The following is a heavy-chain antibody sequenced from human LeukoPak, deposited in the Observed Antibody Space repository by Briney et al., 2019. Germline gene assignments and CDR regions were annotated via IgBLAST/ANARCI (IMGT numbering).Heavy chain of an antibody. CDR2: IYYNGST. Sequence: SETLSLTCTVSGGAISSSRHSWTWIRQPPGKGLEWIGIIYYNGSTYYNPSLKSRVTISVDTSKNQFSLKLSSVTAADIAVYYCATGKVFPTYDFWSGPIDYWGQGTLVTVST. CDR3: ATGKVFPTYDFWSGPIDY. D-gene: IGHD3-3*01. V-gene: IGHV4-39*07. CDR1: GGAISSSRHS. J-gene: IGHJ4*02.